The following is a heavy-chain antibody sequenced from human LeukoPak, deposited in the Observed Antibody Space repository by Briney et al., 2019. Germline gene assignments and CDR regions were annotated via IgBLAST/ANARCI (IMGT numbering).Heavy chain of an antibody. V-gene: IGHV3-23*01. CDR3: VKDRHDIDPSPGGS. D-gene: IGHD2-8*02. CDR2: ISGTGRTT. Sequence: RGGSLRLFCAASGFTFSDYAMNCVRQAPGQGLEWVSTISGTGRTTYYAAPVKGRFTISRDNSENTLFLQMNSLRAGDTAIYYCVKDRHDIDPSPGGSWGQGTLVTVSS. J-gene: IGHJ5*02. CDR1: GFTFSDYA.